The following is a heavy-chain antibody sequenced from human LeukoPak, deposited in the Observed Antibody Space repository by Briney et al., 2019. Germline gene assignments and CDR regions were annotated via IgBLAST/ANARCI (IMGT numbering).Heavy chain of an antibody. Sequence: GGSLRLSCAASGFTFSSYAMSWVRQAPGKGLEWVAGTTGGGRDTYYADSVKGRFTVSRDNSKNTLYLQMSSLRDADTAVYFCAKAPYGEFEWGTWFDPWGQGSLVTVSS. J-gene: IGHJ5*02. D-gene: IGHD4-17*01. CDR2: TTGGGRDT. V-gene: IGHV3-23*01. CDR3: AKAPYGEFEWGTWFDP. CDR1: GFTFSSYA.